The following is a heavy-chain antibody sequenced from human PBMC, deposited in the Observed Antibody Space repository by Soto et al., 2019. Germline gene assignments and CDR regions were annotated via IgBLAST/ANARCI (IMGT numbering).Heavy chain of an antibody. CDR3: ARGPNSDC. CDR2: IYSGVNP. D-gene: IGHD2-21*01. V-gene: IGHV3-53*01. J-gene: IGHJ4*02. Sequence: EERLVQSGGGLVQPGGSLRLSCAASGFSVGGNYMSWVRQAPGKGLELVSLIYSGVNPFYADSMKGRFTLSRDNSNNMLYLQMDSLRAEDTAVYYCARGPNSDCWGQGTLVIVSS. CDR1: GFSVGGNY.